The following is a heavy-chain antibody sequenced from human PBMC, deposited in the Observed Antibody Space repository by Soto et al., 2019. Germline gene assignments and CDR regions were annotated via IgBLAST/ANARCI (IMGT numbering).Heavy chain of an antibody. V-gene: IGHV3-74*01. J-gene: IGHJ4*02. CDR3: ARDLNWEYDS. CDR2: VNTDGSST. Sequence: VGSLRLSCAVSGFTFSSYWMHWVRQAPGKGLVWVSRVNTDGSSTTYAESVKGRFTISRVNAKNTLYLQMNSLRAEDTAVYYCARDLNWEYDSWGQGTQVTVSS. CDR1: GFTFSSYW. D-gene: IGHD1-26*01.